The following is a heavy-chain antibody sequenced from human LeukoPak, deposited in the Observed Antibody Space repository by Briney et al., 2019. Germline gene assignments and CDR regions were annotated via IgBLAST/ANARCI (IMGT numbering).Heavy chain of an antibody. CDR3: ARDLQRGIAVAGTDY. J-gene: IGHJ4*02. D-gene: IGHD6-19*01. V-gene: IGHV1-18*01. Sequence: ASVKVSCKASGYTFTSYGISWVRQAPGQGVEWMGWISAYNGNTNYAQKLQGRVTMTTDTSTSTAYMELRSLRSDDTAVYYCARDLQRGIAVAGTDYWGQGTLVTVSS. CDR1: GYTFTSYG. CDR2: ISAYNGNT.